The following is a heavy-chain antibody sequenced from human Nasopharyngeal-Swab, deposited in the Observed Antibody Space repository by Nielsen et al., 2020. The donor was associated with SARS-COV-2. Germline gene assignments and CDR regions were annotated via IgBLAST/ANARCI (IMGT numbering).Heavy chain of an antibody. CDR1: GFTVSSNY. CDR3: AILEGNGSGSP. D-gene: IGHD3-10*01. CDR2: IYTGGST. J-gene: IGHJ5*02. Sequence: GGSLRLSCAASGFTVSSNYMNWVRQAPGKGLEWVSVIYTGGSTSYADTVKGRFAISRDNSKNTLYLQMNSLRAEDTAVYYCAILEGNGSGSPWGQGTLVTVSS. V-gene: IGHV3-66*01.